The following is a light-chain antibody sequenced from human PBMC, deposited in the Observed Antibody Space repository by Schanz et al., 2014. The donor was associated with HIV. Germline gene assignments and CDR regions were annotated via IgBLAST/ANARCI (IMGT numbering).Light chain of an antibody. J-gene: IGKJ4*01. CDR2: AAS. V-gene: IGKV1-39*01. CDR3: QQSFSTPLT. Sequence: DIQMTQSPSSLSASVGARVTITCRASQSISIYLNWYQQKPGKAPKLLISAASSLQSGVPSRFSGSGSGTDFTLTIDSLQLEDFALYYCQQSFSTPLTFGGGTKVEIK. CDR1: QSISIY.